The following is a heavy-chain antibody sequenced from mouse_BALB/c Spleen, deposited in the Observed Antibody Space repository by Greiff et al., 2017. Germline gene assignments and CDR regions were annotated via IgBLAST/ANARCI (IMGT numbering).Heavy chain of an antibody. CDR2: IWSGGST. CDR1: GFSLTSYG. D-gene: IGHD2-1*01. CDR3: ARKSGNYISSYAMDY. Sequence: VQLKESGPGLVQPSQSLSITCTVSGFSLTSYGVHWVRQSPGKGLEWLGVIWSGGSTDYNAAFISRLSISKDNSKSQVFFKMNSLQANDTAIYYCARKSGNYISSYAMDYWGQGTSVTVSS. V-gene: IGHV2-2*02. J-gene: IGHJ4*01.